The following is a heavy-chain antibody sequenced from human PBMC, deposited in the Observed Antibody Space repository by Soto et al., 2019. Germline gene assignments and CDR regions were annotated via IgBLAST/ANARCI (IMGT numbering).Heavy chain of an antibody. CDR2: IYYSGST. CDR3: GRHSPYYYDSSGYYYDGAFDI. V-gene: IGHV4-59*08. CDR1: GGSISRYY. D-gene: IGHD3-22*01. J-gene: IGHJ3*02. Sequence: SETRCLTCTVSGGSISRYYWSGSRQPPGKGLEWIGYIYYSGSTNYSPSLKSRVTISVDTSKNQFSLKLSSVTAADTAVYYCGRHSPYYYDSSGYYYDGAFDIWGQGKMVTVSS.